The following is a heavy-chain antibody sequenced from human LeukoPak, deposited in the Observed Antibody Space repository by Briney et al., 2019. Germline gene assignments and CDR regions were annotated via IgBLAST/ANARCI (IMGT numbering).Heavy chain of an antibody. CDR2: INWSGGST. Sequence: GGSLRLSCAASGFTFADYGMSWVRQAPGKGFEWVSGINWSGGSTGYADSVKGRFTISRDNAKNSLYLQMNSLRAEDTALYYCATSRIAVAGRDYWGREPWSPSPQ. CDR1: GFTFADYG. D-gene: IGHD6-19*01. J-gene: IGHJ4*02. CDR3: ATSRIAVAGRDY. V-gene: IGHV3-20*04.